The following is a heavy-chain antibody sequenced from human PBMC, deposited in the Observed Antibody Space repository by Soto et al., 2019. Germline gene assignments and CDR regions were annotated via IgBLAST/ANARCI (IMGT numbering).Heavy chain of an antibody. CDR3: ARARLGVSYYFDY. CDR2: INHSGST. CDR1: GGSFSGYY. J-gene: IGHJ4*02. Sequence: SETLSLTCAVYGGSFSGYYWSWIRQPPGKGLEWIGEINHSGSTNYNPSLKSRVTISVDTSKNQFSLKLSSVTAADTAVYYCARARLGVSYYFDYWGQGTLVTVSS. V-gene: IGHV4-34*01. D-gene: IGHD3-16*01.